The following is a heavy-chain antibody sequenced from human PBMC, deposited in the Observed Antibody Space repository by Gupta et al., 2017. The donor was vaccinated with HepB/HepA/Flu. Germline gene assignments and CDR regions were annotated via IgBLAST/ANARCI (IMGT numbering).Heavy chain of an antibody. Sequence: QVQLVQSGAEVKKPGSSVKVSCKASGGTFSSYAISWVRQAPGQGLEWMGRIIPILGIANYAQKFQGRVTITADKSTSTAYMELSSLRSEDTAVYYCARDLAKDRYSYGYLGTFDYWGQGTLVTVSS. CDR3: ARDLAKDRYSYGYLGTFDY. CDR2: IIPILGIA. J-gene: IGHJ4*02. CDR1: GGTFSSYA. V-gene: IGHV1-69*04. D-gene: IGHD5-18*01.